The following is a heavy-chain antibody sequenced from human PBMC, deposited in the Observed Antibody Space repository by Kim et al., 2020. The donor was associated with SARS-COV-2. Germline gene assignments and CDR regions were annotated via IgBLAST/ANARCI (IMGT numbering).Heavy chain of an antibody. CDR1: GFNFATNW. CDR3: ARERKYSRYY. Sequence: GGSLRLSCVVSGFNFATNWMSWVRQAPGKGLEWVAKIKEDGTEKYYVESVEGRFTISRDNAKNSLFLQMNSLSAEDTAVYYCARERKYSRYYWGQGTLVTVSS. J-gene: IGHJ4*02. D-gene: IGHD2-15*01. CDR2: IKEDGTEK. V-gene: IGHV3-7*01.